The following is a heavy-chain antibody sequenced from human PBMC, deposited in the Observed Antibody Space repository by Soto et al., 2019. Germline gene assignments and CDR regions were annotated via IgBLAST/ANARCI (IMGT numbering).Heavy chain of an antibody. J-gene: IGHJ6*03. Sequence: LSLTCTVSGGSLSSYYWSWIRQPPGKGLEWIGYIYYSGSTNYNPSLKSRVTISVDTSKNQFSLKLSSVTAADTAVYYCARDRAGYSSRGGYYYYYMDVWGKGTTVTVSS. CDR1: GGSLSSYY. CDR2: IYYSGST. D-gene: IGHD6-13*01. V-gene: IGHV4-59*01. CDR3: ARDRAGYSSRGGYYYYYMDV.